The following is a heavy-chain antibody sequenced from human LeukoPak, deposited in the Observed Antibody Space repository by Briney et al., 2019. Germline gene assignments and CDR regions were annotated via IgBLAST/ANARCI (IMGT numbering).Heavy chain of an antibody. CDR3: AREPLQTGSGDNWFDP. J-gene: IGHJ5*02. CDR1: GSTFSSYS. D-gene: IGHD3-10*01. V-gene: IGHV3-21*04. Sequence: NPGGSLRLSCTDSGSTFSSYSMNWVRQAPGKGLEWVSSISSSSSYRYYEESVKGRFSISRDNARNSLYLQMNSLRAEDTALYYCAREPLQTGSGDNWFDPWGQGTLVTVSS. CDR2: ISSSSSYR.